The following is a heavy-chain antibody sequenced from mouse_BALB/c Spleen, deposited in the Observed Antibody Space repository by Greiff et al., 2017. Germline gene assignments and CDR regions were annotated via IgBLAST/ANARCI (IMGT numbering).Heavy chain of an antibody. CDR1: GFTFSSYA. Sequence: EVKLVESGGGLVKPGGSLKLSCAASGFTFSSYAMSWVRQSPEKRLEWVAEISSGGSYPYYPDTVTGRFTISRDNAKNTLYLEMSSLRSEDTAMYYCARYDYDVGGVYAMDYWGQGTSVTVSS. D-gene: IGHD2-4*01. CDR2: ISSGGSYP. J-gene: IGHJ4*01. V-gene: IGHV5-9-4*01. CDR3: ARYDYDVGGVYAMDY.